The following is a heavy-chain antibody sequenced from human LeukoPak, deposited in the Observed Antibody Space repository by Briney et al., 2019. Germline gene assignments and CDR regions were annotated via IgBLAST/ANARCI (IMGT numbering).Heavy chain of an antibody. Sequence: ASETLSLTCTVSGGSISSYYWSWIRQPPGKGLEWIGYIYYSGSTNYNPSLKSRVTISVDTSKNQFSLKLSSVTAADTAVYYCARHDYGDYNWYFDLWGRGTLVTVSS. D-gene: IGHD4-17*01. CDR2: IYYSGST. V-gene: IGHV4-59*01. J-gene: IGHJ2*01. CDR3: ARHDYGDYNWYFDL. CDR1: GGSISSYY.